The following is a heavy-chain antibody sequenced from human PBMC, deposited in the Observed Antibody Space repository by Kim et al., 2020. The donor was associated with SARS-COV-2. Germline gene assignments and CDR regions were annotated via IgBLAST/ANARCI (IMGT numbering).Heavy chain of an antibody. D-gene: IGHD4-17*01. J-gene: IGHJ4*02. V-gene: IGHV1-46*01. CDR2: T. CDR3: ARIYDYGDFGY. Sequence: TSYAQKFQGRVTMTRDTSTSTVYMELSSLRSEDTAVYYCARIYDYGDFGYWGQGTLVTVSS.